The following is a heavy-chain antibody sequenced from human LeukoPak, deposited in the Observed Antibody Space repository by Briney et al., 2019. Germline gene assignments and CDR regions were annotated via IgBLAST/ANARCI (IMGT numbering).Heavy chain of an antibody. CDR3: AKSLWSGELIPPYDY. J-gene: IGHJ4*02. D-gene: IGHD3-10*01. CDR1: GFTFGSYA. CDR2: ISSTGGGT. V-gene: IGHV3-23*01. Sequence: GGSLRLSCAASGFTFGSYAMSWVRQAPGKGLEWVSVISSTGGGTNYGDSVKGRFTISRDNSENTVLLQMNSLRAEDTSVYCAKSLWSGELIPPYDYWGKGTLVTVSS.